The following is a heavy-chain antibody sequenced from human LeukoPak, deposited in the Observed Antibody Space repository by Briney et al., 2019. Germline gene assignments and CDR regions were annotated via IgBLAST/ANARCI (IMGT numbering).Heavy chain of an antibody. CDR2: IYYSGST. D-gene: IGHD3-22*01. J-gene: IGHJ4*02. CDR1: GGSISSYY. V-gene: IGHV4-59*01. Sequence: SGTLSLTCTVSGGSISSYYWSWIRQPPGKGLEWIGYIYYSGSTNYNPSLKSRVTISVDTSKNQFSLKLSSVTAADTAVYYCARASYSDYYDSSGYFYFDYWGQGTLVTVSS. CDR3: ARASYSDYYDSSGYFYFDY.